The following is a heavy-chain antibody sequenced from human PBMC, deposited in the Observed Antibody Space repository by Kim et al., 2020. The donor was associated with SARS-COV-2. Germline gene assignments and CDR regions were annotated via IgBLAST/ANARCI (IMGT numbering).Heavy chain of an antibody. CDR3: AREGRIITDAFDI. J-gene: IGHJ3*02. D-gene: IGHD2-21*01. V-gene: IGHV5-51*01. CDR1: GYSFTSYW. CDR2: IYPGDPDT. Sequence: GESLKISCKGSGYSFTSYWIGWVRQMPGKGLEWMGIIYPGDPDTSYSPSFQGQVTISADKSISTAYLQWSSLKASDTAMYYCAREGRIITDAFDIWGQGTMVHVSS.